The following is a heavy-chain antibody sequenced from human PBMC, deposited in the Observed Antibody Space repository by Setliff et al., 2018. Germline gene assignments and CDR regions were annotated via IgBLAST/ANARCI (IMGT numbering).Heavy chain of an antibody. CDR1: SGSISNYY. Sequence: TLSLTCTISSGSISNYYWSWVRQSPGKGLEYIGYVHFGGDSNYSPSLKSRVTISVDTSKNQFSVNLSSVSAADMAVYYCARGLNTESWTPLYWSPGTLVTVSS. J-gene: IGHJ4*02. CDR2: VHFGGDS. CDR3: ARGLNTESWTPLY. D-gene: IGHD2-15*01. V-gene: IGHV4-59*08.